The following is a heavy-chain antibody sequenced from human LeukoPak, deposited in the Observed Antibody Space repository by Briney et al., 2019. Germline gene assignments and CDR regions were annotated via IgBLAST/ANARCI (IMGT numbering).Heavy chain of an antibody. D-gene: IGHD5-24*01. Sequence: GGSLRLSCAASGFTFSSYSMNWVRQAPGKGLEWVTVVSADGRTQLYSDSVKGRFTISRDNSLNTLHLQMNSLRTEDTAVYYCAREFGHNRWYFDYWGQGALVTVPS. CDR3: AREFGHNRWYFDY. CDR2: VSADGRTQ. J-gene: IGHJ4*02. CDR1: GFTFSSYS. V-gene: IGHV3-30*03.